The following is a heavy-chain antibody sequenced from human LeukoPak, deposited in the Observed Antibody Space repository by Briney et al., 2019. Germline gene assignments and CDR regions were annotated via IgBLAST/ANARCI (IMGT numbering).Heavy chain of an antibody. V-gene: IGHV4-4*07. CDR2: IYTSGSS. J-gene: IGHJ5*02. Sequence: TSETLSLTCTVSGGSISGYYWTWIRQPAGKGLEWIGHIYTSGSSNYNPSLKSRVTMPVDTSKNQLSLKLSSVTAADTAVYYCATGRSWFDPWGQGTLVTVSS. CDR1: GGSISGYY. CDR3: ATGRSWFDP.